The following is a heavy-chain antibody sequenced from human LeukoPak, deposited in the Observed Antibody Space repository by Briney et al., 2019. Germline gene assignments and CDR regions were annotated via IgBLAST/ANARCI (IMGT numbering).Heavy chain of an antibody. Sequence: SETLSLTCTVSGGSLSSYYWSWIRQPAGKGLEWIGRIYNSGTTNYTPALKSRVTISVDKSKDQFSLKLSSVTAADTAVYYCARDGAVAGTVDYWGQGTLVSVSS. V-gene: IGHV4-4*07. CDR1: GGSLSSYY. D-gene: IGHD6-19*01. J-gene: IGHJ4*02. CDR3: ARDGAVAGTVDY. CDR2: IYNSGTT.